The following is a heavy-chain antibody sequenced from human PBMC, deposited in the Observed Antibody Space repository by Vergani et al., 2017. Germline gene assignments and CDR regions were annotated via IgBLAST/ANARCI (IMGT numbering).Heavy chain of an antibody. J-gene: IGHJ4*02. Sequence: EVQLVESGGGLVQPGRSLRLSCAASGFTFDDYAMHWVRHAPGKGLEWVSGISWNSGSIGYADSVKGRFTISRDNAKNSLYLQMNSLRAEDTALYYCAKDRITMVRGVSFDYWGQGTLVTVSS. CDR2: ISWNSGSI. D-gene: IGHD3-10*01. CDR3: AKDRITMVRGVSFDY. CDR1: GFTFDDYA. V-gene: IGHV3-9*01.